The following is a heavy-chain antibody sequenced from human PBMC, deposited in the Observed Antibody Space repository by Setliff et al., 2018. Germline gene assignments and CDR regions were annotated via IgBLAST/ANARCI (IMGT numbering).Heavy chain of an antibody. Sequence: GGSLRLSCAASGFTFSSYAMSWVRQAPRKGLEWVSTISGSGGNTYYADSVKGRFTISRDNSKNTLYLQMNSLRAEDTAVYYCAKSWVVPAATTFSGFDPWGQGTLVTVSS. CDR1: GFTFSSYA. CDR3: AKSWVVPAATTFSGFDP. CDR2: ISGSGGNT. V-gene: IGHV3-23*01. D-gene: IGHD2-2*01. J-gene: IGHJ5*02.